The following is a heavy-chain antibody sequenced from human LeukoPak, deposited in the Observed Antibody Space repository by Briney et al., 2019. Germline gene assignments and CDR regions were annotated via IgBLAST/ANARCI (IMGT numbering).Heavy chain of an antibody. V-gene: IGHV3-7*01. CDR2: IKEDGSEK. CDR1: GVTISSYW. CDR3: TRDES. Sequence: GGSLRLSCVVSGVTISSYWTSWVRQAPGKGLEWVANIKEDGSEKYYVDSVKGRFTISRDNAKNSLYLQMNSLGAEDTAVYYCTRDESWGQGTLVTVSS. J-gene: IGHJ5*02.